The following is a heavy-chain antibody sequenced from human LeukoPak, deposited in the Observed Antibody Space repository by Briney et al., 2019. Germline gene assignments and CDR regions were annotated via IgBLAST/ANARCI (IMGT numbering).Heavy chain of an antibody. CDR3: ARQGVVPNKAGWYFDL. V-gene: IGHV4-39*01. J-gene: IGHJ2*01. CDR2: FYHSGTI. D-gene: IGHD3-10*01. Sequence: SETLSLTCIVSSGSITSSNYFWGWIRQPPGKGLEWIGGFYHSGTIFYSPSLGSRVAISIDTSKNQFSLRLLSVTAADTAVYYCARQGVVPNKAGWYFDLWGRGTLVTVSS. CDR1: SGSITSSNYF.